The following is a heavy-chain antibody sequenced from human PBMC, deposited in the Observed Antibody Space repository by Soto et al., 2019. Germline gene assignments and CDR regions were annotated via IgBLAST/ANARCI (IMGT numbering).Heavy chain of an antibody. CDR1: GYTFSGHG. CDR3: ARGRYCSTTSCYRMDV. V-gene: IGHV1-18*01. CDR2: ISGDKGNT. J-gene: IGHJ6*02. Sequence: QVPVVQSGAEVKKPGASVRVSCKTSGYTFSGHGISWVRQAPGQGLEWMGWISGDKGNTNYAQKFQGRVTMTTDTSTKTAYMEVRSPRFDDTAVYYCARGRYCSTTSCYRMDVWCQGTTVTVSS. D-gene: IGHD2-2*02.